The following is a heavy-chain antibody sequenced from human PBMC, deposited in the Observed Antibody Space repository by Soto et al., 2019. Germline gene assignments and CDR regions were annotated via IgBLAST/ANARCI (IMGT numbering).Heavy chain of an antibody. CDR2: ISAYNGNT. Sequence: ASVKVSCKASGYTFTSYGISWVRQAPGQGLEGMGWISAYNGNTNYAQKLQDRVTMTRDTSTSTDYMELRSLRSDDTAVYYCARLALGWLNDAFDIWGQGTMVTVSS. D-gene: IGHD3-3*01. CDR1: GYTFTSYG. CDR3: ARLALGWLNDAFDI. V-gene: IGHV1-18*01. J-gene: IGHJ3*02.